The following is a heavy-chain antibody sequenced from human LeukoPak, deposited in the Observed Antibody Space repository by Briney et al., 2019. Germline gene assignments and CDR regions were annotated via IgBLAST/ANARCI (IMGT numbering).Heavy chain of an antibody. CDR1: GGSISSGGYY. D-gene: IGHD3-10*01. CDR2: IYYSGST. J-gene: IGHJ4*02. Sequence: PSETLSLTCTVSGGSISSGGYYWSWIRQHPGKGLEWIGYIYYSGSTYYNPSLKSRVTISVDTSKNQFSLKLSSVTAADTAVYYCARTSYYNDIYFDYWGQGTLVTVSS. V-gene: IGHV4-31*03. CDR3: ARTSYYNDIYFDY.